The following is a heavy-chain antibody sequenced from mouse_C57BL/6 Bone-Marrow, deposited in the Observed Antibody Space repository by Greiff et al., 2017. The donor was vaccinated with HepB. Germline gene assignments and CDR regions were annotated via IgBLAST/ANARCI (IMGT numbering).Heavy chain of an antibody. J-gene: IGHJ4*01. CDR1: GFSLTSYG. Sequence: VQLQESGPGLVQPSQSLSITCTVSGFSLTSYGVHWVRQSPGKGLEWLGVIWSGGSTDYNAAFISRLSISKDNSKSQVFFKMNSLQADDTAIYYCARNIYYDYYYAMDYWGQGTSVTVSS. V-gene: IGHV2-2*01. CDR2: IWSGGST. D-gene: IGHD2-4*01. CDR3: ARNIYYDYYYAMDY.